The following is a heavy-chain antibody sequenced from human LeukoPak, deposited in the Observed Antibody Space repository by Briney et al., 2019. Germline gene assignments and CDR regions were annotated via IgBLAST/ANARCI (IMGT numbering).Heavy chain of an antibody. CDR2: INPNSGGT. Sequence: SSVKVSCKASGYTFTGYYMHWVRQAPGQGLGWMGWINPNSGGTNYAQKFQGWVTMTRDTSISTAYMELSRLRSDDTAVYYCATGYTSLWYYGMDVWGQGTTVTVSS. CDR3: ATGYTSLWYYGMDV. D-gene: IGHD5-24*01. J-gene: IGHJ6*02. V-gene: IGHV1-2*04. CDR1: GYTFTGYY.